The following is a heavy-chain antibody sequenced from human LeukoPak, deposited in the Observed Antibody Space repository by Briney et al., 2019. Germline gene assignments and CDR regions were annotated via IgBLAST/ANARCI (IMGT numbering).Heavy chain of an antibody. J-gene: IGHJ6*03. D-gene: IGHD3-3*01. V-gene: IGHV3-43D*04. Sequence: PGGSLRLSCAASGFTFDDYAMHWVRQAPGKGLEWVSLISWDGGSTYYADSVKGRFTISRDNSKNSLYLQMNSLRAEGTALYYCAKGNLESDYYYYYMDVWGKGTTVTVSS. CDR3: AKGNLESDYYYYYMDV. CDR1: GFTFDDYA. CDR2: ISWDGGST.